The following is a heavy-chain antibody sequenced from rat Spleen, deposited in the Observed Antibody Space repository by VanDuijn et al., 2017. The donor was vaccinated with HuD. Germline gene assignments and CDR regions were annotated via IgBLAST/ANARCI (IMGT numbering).Heavy chain of an antibody. CDR3: TTYSSYISTMDA. J-gene: IGHJ4*01. CDR1: GFTFSNYG. D-gene: IGHD1-2*01. V-gene: IGHV5-20*01. Sequence: EVQLVESGGGLVQPGRSMKLSCAASGFTFSNYGMAWVRQAPKKGLEWVAYISYDGGSTYYRDSVKGRFTISRDNAKSTLYLQMDSLRSEDTATYYCTTYSSYISTMDAWGQGASVTVSS. CDR2: ISYDGGST.